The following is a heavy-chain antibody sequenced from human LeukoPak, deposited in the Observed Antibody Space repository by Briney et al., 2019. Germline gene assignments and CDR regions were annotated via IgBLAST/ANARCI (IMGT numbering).Heavy chain of an antibody. CDR3: ARDRTAMVY. CDR2: IYYSGST. CDR1: GGSISSYY. J-gene: IGHJ4*02. V-gene: IGHV4-59*01. Sequence: SETLSLTCTVSGGSISSYYWSRIRQPPGKGLEWIGYIYYSGSTNYNPSLKSRVTISVDTSKNQFSLKLSSVTAADTAVYYCARDRTAMVYWGQGTLVTVSS. D-gene: IGHD5-18*01.